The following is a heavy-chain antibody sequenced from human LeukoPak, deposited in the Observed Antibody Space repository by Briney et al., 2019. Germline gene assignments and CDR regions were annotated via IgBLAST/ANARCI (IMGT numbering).Heavy chain of an antibody. J-gene: IGHJ4*02. CDR2: IYYSGST. D-gene: IGHD3-22*01. Sequence: SETLSLTCTVSGGSISSTIYYWGWIRQPPGKGLEWIGSIYYSGSTYYNPSLKSRVTISVDTSKNQFSLKLSPVTAADTAVYYCARHGPRYYYDTSGYYYFDYWGQGTLVTVSS. V-gene: IGHV4-39*01. CDR1: GGSISSTIYY. CDR3: ARHGPRYYYDTSGYYYFDY.